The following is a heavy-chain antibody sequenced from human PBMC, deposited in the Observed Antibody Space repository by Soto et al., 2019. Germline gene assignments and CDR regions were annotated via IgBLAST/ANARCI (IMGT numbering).Heavy chain of an antibody. J-gene: IGHJ3*02. V-gene: IGHV1-2*04. CDR2: INPNSGGT. CDR1: GYTFTGYY. Sequence: GASVKVSCKASGYTFTGYYMHWVRQAPGQGLEWMGWINPNSGGTNYAQKFQGWVTMTRDTSISTAYMELSSLRSEDTAVYYCARSIEMATITDAFDIWGQGTMVTVSS. D-gene: IGHD5-12*01. CDR3: ARSIEMATITDAFDI.